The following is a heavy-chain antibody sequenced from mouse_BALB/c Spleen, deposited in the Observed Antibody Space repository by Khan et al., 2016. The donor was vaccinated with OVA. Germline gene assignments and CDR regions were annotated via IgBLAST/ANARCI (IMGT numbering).Heavy chain of an antibody. Sequence: QVQLQQSGTELLKPGASVKISCKATGYTFSSYWIEWIKQRTGHGLEWIGEILPGSDSPNYNERFMGKATFTADTFSNTAYMQLRSLPSEDSAVYYWERQRGGYFALCAYGGQGTLVTVSA. V-gene: IGHV1-9*01. D-gene: IGHD2-3*01. CDR2: ILPGSDSP. J-gene: IGHJ3*01. CDR1: GYTFSSYW. CDR3: ERQRGGYFALCAY.